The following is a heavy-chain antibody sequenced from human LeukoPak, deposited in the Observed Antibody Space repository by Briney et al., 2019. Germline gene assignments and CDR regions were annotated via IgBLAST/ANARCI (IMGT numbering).Heavy chain of an antibody. CDR1: GFTVSSNY. CDR2: IYSGGST. J-gene: IGHJ6*02. D-gene: IGHD3-22*01. V-gene: IGHV3-53*05. CDR3: ASLSISNYYDSSGYLDYYYGMDV. Sequence: GGSLRLSCAASGFTVSSNYMSWVRQAPGKGLEWVSVIYSGGSTYYADSVKGRFTISRDNSKNTLYLQMNSLRAEDTAVYYCASLSISNYYDSSGYLDYYYGMDVWGQGTTVTVSS.